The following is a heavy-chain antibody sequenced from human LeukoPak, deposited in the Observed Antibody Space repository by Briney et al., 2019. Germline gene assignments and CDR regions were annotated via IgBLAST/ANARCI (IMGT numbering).Heavy chain of an antibody. J-gene: IGHJ5*02. V-gene: IGHV3-53*01. D-gene: IGHD3-10*01. CDR3: ATGAHYYGS. CDR2: IYGDGST. CDR1: GFTVSSNY. Sequence: GGSLRLSCAASGFTVSSNYMSWVRQAPGKGLEWVSFIYGDGSTYYADSVKGRFTISGDNSRNTLYLQMNSLRVEDTAVYYCATGAHYYGSWGQGTLVTVSS.